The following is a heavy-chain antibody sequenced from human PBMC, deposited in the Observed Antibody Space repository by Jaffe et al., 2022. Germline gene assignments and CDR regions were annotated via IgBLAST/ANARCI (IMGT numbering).Heavy chain of an antibody. J-gene: IGHJ6*03. D-gene: IGHD2-15*01. V-gene: IGHV1-2*06. Sequence: QVQLVQSGAEVKKPGASVKVSCKASGYTFTGYYMHWVRQAPGQGLEWMGRINPNSGGTNYAQKFQGRVTMTRDTSISTAYMELSRLRSDDTAVYYCARDDVVVVAAVYYYYMDVWGKGTTVTVSS. CDR1: GYTFTGYY. CDR2: INPNSGGT. CDR3: ARDDVVVVAAVYYYYMDV.